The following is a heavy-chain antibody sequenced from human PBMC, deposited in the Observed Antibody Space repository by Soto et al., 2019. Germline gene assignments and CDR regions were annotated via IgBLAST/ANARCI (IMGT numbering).Heavy chain of an antibody. CDR1: GESFSGYY. CDR3: ARRDSGNYGRHWLDP. V-gene: IGHV4-34*01. D-gene: IGHD3-10*01. CDR2: INHSGST. J-gene: IGHJ5*02. Sequence: QVQLQQWGAGLLKPSETLSLTCAVYGESFSGYYWSWIRQPPGKGLEWIGEINHSGSTNYNSSLKGRVTISVDTSKNQFALKLSSVTAADTAVYYCARRDSGNYGRHWLDPWGQGTLVTVSS.